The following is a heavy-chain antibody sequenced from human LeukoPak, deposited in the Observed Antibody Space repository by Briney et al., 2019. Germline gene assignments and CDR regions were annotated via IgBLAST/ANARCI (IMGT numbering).Heavy chain of an antibody. D-gene: IGHD3-22*01. CDR1: GDSIRSSSYY. V-gene: IGHV4-39*01. CDR2: IYCSGRT. Sequence: PSETLSLTCTVSGDSIRSSSYYWDWIRQPPGKGLEWIGTIYCSGRTYYNPSLKSRVTISIDTSKNQFSLKLTSVTAADTAVYYCARRRYYDSSGYLDWGQGTLLTVSS. CDR3: ARRRYYDSSGYLD. J-gene: IGHJ1*01.